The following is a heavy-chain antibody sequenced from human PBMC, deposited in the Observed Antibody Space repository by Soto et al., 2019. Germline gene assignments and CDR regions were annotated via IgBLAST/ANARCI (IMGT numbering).Heavy chain of an antibody. CDR1: GFSFDDYA. D-gene: IGHD5-12*01. CDR3: AKGYYSGYDLAYFDY. V-gene: IGHV3-23*01. J-gene: IGHJ4*02. CDR2: ISGSGDNT. Sequence: PGGSLRLSCAASGFSFDDYAMTWVRQATGKGLEWVSAISGSGDNTYYADSVKGRFTISRDNSRNTLYLQLNTPRAEDTALYYCAKGYYSGYDLAYFDYWGQGTLVTVSS.